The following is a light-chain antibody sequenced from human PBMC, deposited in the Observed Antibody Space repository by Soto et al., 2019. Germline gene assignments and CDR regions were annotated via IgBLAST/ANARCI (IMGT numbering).Light chain of an antibody. Sequence: QSALTQPRSVSGSPGQSVTISCTGTSSNVGGYNSVSWYQQHPGKAPKLILYNVSERPSGVPDRFSGSKSGNTASLTISGLQAEDEADYYCCSYAGSHTFLFGGGTKVTVL. CDR3: CSYAGSHTFL. CDR1: SSNVGGYNS. J-gene: IGLJ2*01. V-gene: IGLV2-11*01. CDR2: NVS.